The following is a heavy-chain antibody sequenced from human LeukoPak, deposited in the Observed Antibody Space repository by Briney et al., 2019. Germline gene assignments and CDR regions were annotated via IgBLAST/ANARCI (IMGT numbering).Heavy chain of an antibody. D-gene: IGHD3-3*01. CDR1: GYSISSGYY. J-gene: IGHJ4*02. V-gene: IGHV4-38-2*02. Sequence: PSETLSLTCTVSGYSISSGYYWGWIRQPPGKGLEWIGSIYHSGSTYYNPSLKSRVTISVDTSKNQFSLKLSSVTAADTAVYYCAGGAFWSGYYFDYWGQGTLVTVSS. CDR2: IYHSGST. CDR3: AGGAFWSGYYFDY.